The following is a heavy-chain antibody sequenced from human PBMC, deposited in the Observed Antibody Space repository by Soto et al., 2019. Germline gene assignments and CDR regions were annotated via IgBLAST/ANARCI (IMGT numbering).Heavy chain of an antibody. J-gene: IGHJ5*02. D-gene: IGHD6-13*01. CDR2: IYHSGST. CDR3: ARDPSAAYSSSWYGWFDP. CDR1: GGSISSSNW. Sequence: QVQLQESGPGLVKPSGTLSLTCAVSGGSISSSNWWSWVRQPPGKGLEWIGEIYHSGSTNYNPSLKSRVTISVDKSKNQFSLKLISVTAADTAVYYCARDPSAAYSSSWYGWFDPWGQGTLVTVSS. V-gene: IGHV4-4*02.